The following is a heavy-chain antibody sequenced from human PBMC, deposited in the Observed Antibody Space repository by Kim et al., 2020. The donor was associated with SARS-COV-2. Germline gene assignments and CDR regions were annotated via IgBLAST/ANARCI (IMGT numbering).Heavy chain of an antibody. J-gene: IGHJ4*02. Sequence: GGSLRLSCAASGFTFSSYAMSWVRQAPGKGLEWVSAISGSGGSTYYADSVKGRFTISRDNSKNTLYLQMNSLRAEDTAVYYCANTLGYYYDSIEGYWGQGTLVTVSS. CDR1: GFTFSSYA. D-gene: IGHD3-22*01. V-gene: IGHV3-23*01. CDR2: ISGSGGST. CDR3: ANTLGYYYDSIEGY.